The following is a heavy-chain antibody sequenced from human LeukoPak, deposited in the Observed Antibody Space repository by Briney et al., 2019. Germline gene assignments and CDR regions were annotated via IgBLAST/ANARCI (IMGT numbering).Heavy chain of an antibody. V-gene: IGHV1-69*13. CDR2: IIPICGTA. CDR1: GGTFTSYA. Sequence: SVKVSCKASGGTFTSYAISWVRQAPGQGLEWMVGIIPICGTANYAQKFQGRVTITADESTSTAYMELSSLRSEDTAVYYCARVQDYSNSNWFDPWGQGTLVTVSS. CDR3: ARVQDYSNSNWFDP. D-gene: IGHD4-11*01. J-gene: IGHJ5*02.